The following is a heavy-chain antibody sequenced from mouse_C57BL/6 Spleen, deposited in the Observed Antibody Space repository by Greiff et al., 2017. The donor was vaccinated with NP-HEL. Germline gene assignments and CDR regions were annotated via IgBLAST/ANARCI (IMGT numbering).Heavy chain of an antibody. J-gene: IGHJ1*03. D-gene: IGHD2-12*01. CDR2: IHPNSGST. V-gene: IGHV1-64*01. CDR1: GYTFTSYW. Sequence: QVQLQQPGAELVKPGASVKLSCKASGYTFTSYWMHWVKQRPGQGLEWIGMIHPNSGSTNYNEKFKSKATLTVDKSSSTAYMQLSSLTSEDSAVYYCARGGLLYQRGWYFDVWGTGTTVTVSS. CDR3: ARGGLLYQRGWYFDV.